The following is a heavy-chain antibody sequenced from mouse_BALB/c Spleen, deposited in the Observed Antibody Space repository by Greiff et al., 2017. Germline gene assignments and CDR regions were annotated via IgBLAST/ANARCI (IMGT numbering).Heavy chain of an antibody. J-gene: IGHJ2*01. CDR1: GFNIKDTY. D-gene: IGHD1-1*01. V-gene: IGHV14-3*02. CDR3: ARGYYGSFDY. CDR2: IDPANGNT. Sequence: EVQLQESGAELVKPGASVKLSCTASGFNIKDTYMHWVKQRPEQGLEWIGRIDPANGNTKYDPKFQGKATITADTSSNTAYLQLSSLTSEDTAVYYGARGYYGSFDYGGQGTTLTVSS.